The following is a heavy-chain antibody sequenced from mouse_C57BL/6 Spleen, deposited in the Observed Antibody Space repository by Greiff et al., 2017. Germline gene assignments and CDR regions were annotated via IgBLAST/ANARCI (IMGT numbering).Heavy chain of an antibody. Sequence: VQLLQSGAGFVKPGGSLKLSCTASGFTFTSYWITWVQQRPGQGLEWVGDIYPGSGSTNYNEKFKSKATLTVDTASSTAYLQLSSLTSEDSAVYYCYTTADWYYGVWGTGATVTVAS. D-gene: IGHD1-2*01. V-gene: IGHV1-55*01. CDR2: IYPGSGST. J-gene: IGHJ1*03. CDR1: GFTFTSYW. CDR3: YTTADWYYGV.